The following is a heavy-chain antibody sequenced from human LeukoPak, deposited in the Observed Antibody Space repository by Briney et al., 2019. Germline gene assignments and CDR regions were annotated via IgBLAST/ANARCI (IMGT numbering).Heavy chain of an antibody. CDR3: ARDYGGNSVLDY. D-gene: IGHD4-23*01. J-gene: IGHJ4*02. Sequence: PGGSLRLSCAASGFTVSSNYMSWVRQAPGKGLEWVSVIYSGGSTYYADSVKGRFTISRDNSKSTLYLQMNSLRAEDTAVYYCARDYGGNSVLDYWGQGTLVTVSS. CDR2: IYSGGST. V-gene: IGHV3-66*02. CDR1: GFTVSSNY.